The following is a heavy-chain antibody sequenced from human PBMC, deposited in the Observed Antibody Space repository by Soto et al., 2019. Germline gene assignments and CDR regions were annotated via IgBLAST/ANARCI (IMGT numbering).Heavy chain of an antibody. D-gene: IGHD3-3*01. CDR2: ISSSSSYI. Sequence: EVQLVESEGGLVKPGGSLRLSCAASGFTFSSYSMNWVRQAPGKGLEWVSSISSSSSYIYYADSVKGRFTISRDNAKNSLYLQMNSLRAEDTAVYYCANYDFWSGYYPRDYWGQGTLVTVSS. J-gene: IGHJ4*02. CDR3: ANYDFWSGYYPRDY. CDR1: GFTFSSYS. V-gene: IGHV3-21*01.